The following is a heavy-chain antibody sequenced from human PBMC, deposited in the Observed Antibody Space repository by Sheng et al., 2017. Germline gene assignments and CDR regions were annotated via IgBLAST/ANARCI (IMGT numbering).Heavy chain of an antibody. D-gene: IGHD2-2*01. J-gene: IGHJ4*02. V-gene: IGHV3-20*04. CDR2: INWNGGST. Sequence: EVQLVESGGGVVRPGGSLRLSCAASGFTFDDYGMSWVRQAPGKGLEWVSGINWNGGSTGYADSVKGRFTISRDNAKNSLYLQMNSLRAEDTALYYCARAGYCSSTSCYDVGVDYWGQGTPGHRLL. CDR1: GFTFDDYG. CDR3: ARAGYCSSTSCYDVGVDY.